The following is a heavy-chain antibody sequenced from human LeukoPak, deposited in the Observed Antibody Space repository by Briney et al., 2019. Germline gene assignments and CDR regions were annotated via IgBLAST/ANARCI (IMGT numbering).Heavy chain of an antibody. V-gene: IGHV3-7*03. CDR3: AREHKTFDY. CDR1: GFTFSSYA. J-gene: IGHJ4*02. CDR2: IRPDGGEQ. Sequence: GGSLRLSCAASGFTFSSYAMHWVRQAPGKGLEWVANIRPDGGEQFYVDSVKGWFTISRDNADNSLYLQLTSLRPEDTAVYYCAREHKTFDYWGQGILVAVSS.